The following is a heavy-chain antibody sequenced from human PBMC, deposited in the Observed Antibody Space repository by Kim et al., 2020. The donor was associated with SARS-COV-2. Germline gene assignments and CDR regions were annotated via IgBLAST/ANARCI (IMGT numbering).Heavy chain of an antibody. V-gene: IGHV3-74*01. CDR2: INSDGSST. CDR1: GFTFSSYW. D-gene: IGHD1-26*01. J-gene: IGHJ6*02. Sequence: GGSLRLSCAASGFTFSSYWMHWVRQAPGKGLVWVSRINSDGSSTSYADSVKGRFTISRDNAKNTLYLQMNSLRAEDTAVYYCARDQWLVVGATGGYYYYYYGMDVWGQGTTVTVSS. CDR3: ARDQWLVVGATGGYYYYYYGMDV.